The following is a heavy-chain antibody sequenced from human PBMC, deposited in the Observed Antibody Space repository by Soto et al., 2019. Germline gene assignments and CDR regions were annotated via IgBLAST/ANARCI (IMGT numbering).Heavy chain of an antibody. V-gene: IGHV3-30*18. Sequence: QVQLLESGGGLVQPGRSLRLSCAASGFIFRNYAMRWVRQAPGKGLEWAAVIAYDGTNAYYADSVKGRFTISRDNSNNTISLQINSLRPDDTAVYYCAKRLTTTASDVFDVWGLGTLVTVS. D-gene: IGHD1-1*01. CDR2: IAYDGTNA. CDR1: GFIFRNYA. J-gene: IGHJ3*01. CDR3: AKRLTTTASDVFDV.